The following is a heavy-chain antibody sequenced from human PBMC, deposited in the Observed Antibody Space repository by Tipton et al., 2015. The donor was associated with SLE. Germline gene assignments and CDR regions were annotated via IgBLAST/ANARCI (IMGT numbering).Heavy chain of an antibody. Sequence: QLVQSGGGVVQPGESLRLSCATSGFTLDDYDIHWVRQAPGKGLGWVSLISGDGDSTYYADSVKGRFTVSRDNSKNSLYLQMNSLRTEDTASYYCAKESAGSFQHWGQGTLVTVSS. D-gene: IGHD6-19*01. CDR3: AKESAGSFQH. V-gene: IGHV3-43*02. CDR2: ISGDGDST. CDR1: GFTLDDYD. J-gene: IGHJ1*01.